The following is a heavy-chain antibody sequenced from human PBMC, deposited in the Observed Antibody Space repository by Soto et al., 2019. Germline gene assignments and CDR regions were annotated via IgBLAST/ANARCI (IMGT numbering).Heavy chain of an antibody. V-gene: IGHV5-51*01. CDR1: GYIFTKHW. Sequence: GESLKISCQGSGYIFTKHWIAWVRQKPGKGLEWIGIIDPVDSDDRYSPSFEGQVIISVDKSNNTAFLRWDKLKTSDTATYFCARRALDPSGHCYPYNWFDSWGQGTQVTVSS. CDR2: IDPVDSDD. D-gene: IGHD2-21*01. J-gene: IGHJ5*01. CDR3: ARRALDPSGHCYPYNWFDS.